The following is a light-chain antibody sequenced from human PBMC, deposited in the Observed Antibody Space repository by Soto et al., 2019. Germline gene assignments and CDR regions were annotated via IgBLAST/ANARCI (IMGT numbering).Light chain of an antibody. J-gene: IGKJ1*01. V-gene: IGKV3-15*01. CDR1: QSVSSN. CDR2: DAS. Sequence: EIVMTQSPATRSVSPGESATLSCRASQSVSSNLAWYQQKPGQGPSLLIYDASTRATGIPARFSGSGSGTEFTLTISSLQSEDFAVYYCQQYNNWWTFGQGTKVDIK. CDR3: QQYNNWWT.